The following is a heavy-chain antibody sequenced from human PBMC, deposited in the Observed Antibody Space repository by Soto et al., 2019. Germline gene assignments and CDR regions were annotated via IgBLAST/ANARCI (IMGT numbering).Heavy chain of an antibody. J-gene: IGHJ6*02. CDR3: ASDRVTMRVVNGMDV. D-gene: IGHD3-22*01. CDR2: INSDGSST. Sequence: EVQLVESGGGLVQPGGSLRLSCAASGFTFSSYWMHWVRQAPGKGLVWVSRINSDGSSTSYADSVKGRFTISRDNAKNTLYLQMNSLRAEDTAVYYCASDRVTMRVVNGMDVWGQGTTVTVSS. V-gene: IGHV3-74*01. CDR1: GFTFSSYW.